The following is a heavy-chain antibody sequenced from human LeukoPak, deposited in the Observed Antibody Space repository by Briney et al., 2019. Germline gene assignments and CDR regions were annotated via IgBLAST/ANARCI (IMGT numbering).Heavy chain of an antibody. CDR1: GGTFSSYA. J-gene: IGHJ5*02. CDR3: ARGAQYQLTNWFDP. CDR2: IIPIFGTA. D-gene: IGHD2-2*01. Sequence: SVKVSCKASGGTFSSYAISWVRQAPGQGLEWMGGIIPIFGTANYAQKFQGRVTITADESTSTAYMELSSLRSEDTAVYYCARGAQYQLTNWFDPWGQGTLVTVSS. V-gene: IGHV1-69*13.